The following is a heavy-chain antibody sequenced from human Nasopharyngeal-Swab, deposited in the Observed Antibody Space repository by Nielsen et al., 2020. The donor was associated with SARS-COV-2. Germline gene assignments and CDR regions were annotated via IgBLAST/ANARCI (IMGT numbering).Heavy chain of an antibody. J-gene: IGHJ5*02. V-gene: IGHV5-51*01. CDR3: ARRAARDGYNYEVDP. D-gene: IGHD5-24*01. CDR2: IYPGNSDT. CDR1: GYSFANYW. Sequence: GESLKISCIGFGYSFANYWIGWVRQMPGKGLEWMRSIYPGNSDTRYSPAFHGRVTISADKSINTAYLQWTSLRASDTAVYYCARRAARDGYNYEVDPWGQGTLVTVSS.